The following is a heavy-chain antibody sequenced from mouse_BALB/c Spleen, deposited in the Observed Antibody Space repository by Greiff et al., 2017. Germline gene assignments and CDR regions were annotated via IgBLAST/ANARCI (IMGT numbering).Heavy chain of an antibody. D-gene: IGHD1-1*01. Sequence: EVQRVESGGGLVQPGGSMKLSCVASGFTFSNYWMNWVRQSPEKGLEWVAEIRLKSNNYATHYAESVKGRFTISRDDSKSSVYLQMNNLRAEDTGIYYCTRDYYGSSLYYYAMDYWGQGTSVTVSS. V-gene: IGHV6-6*02. CDR1: GFTFSNYW. CDR2: IRLKSNNYAT. J-gene: IGHJ4*01. CDR3: TRDYYGSSLYYYAMDY.